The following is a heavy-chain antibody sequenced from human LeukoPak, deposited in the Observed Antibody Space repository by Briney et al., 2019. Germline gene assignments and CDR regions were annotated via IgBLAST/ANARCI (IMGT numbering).Heavy chain of an antibody. Sequence: GGSLRLSCAASGFTFSNYAMSWVRQAPGKGLEWVSGISGGGGSTFYADSVKGRFTISRDNAKHSLFLQMNSLRAEDTAVYYCARVAVIYYYYMEVWGKGTTVTVSS. V-gene: IGHV3-23*01. D-gene: IGHD2/OR15-2a*01. CDR3: ARVAVIYYYYMEV. CDR1: GFTFSNYA. J-gene: IGHJ6*03. CDR2: ISGGGGST.